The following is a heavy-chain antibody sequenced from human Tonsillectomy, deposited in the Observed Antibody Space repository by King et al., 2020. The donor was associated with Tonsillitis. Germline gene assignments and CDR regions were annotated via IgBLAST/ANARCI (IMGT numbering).Heavy chain of an antibody. D-gene: IGHD3-22*01. J-gene: IGHJ4*02. CDR2: INLNSGGT. CDR1: GYTFTGYY. Sequence: VQLVESGAEVKKPGASVKVSCKASGYTFTGYYMHWVRQAPGQGLEWMGWINLNSGGTSYAQKFQGRVTMTRDTSISTAYMELSRLRSDDTAVYYCASEYYYDGFFDYWGQGTLVTVSS. CDR3: ASEYYYDGFFDY. V-gene: IGHV1-2*02.